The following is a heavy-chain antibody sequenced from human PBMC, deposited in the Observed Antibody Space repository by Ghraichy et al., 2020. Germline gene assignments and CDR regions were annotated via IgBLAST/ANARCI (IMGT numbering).Heavy chain of an antibody. J-gene: IGHJ4*02. D-gene: IGHD5-24*01. V-gene: IGHV3-33*01. CDR1: GFTFSSYG. Sequence: LSLTCAASGFTFSSYGMHWVRQAPGKGLEWVAVTWYDGSNKYYADSVKGRFTISRDNSKNTLYLQMNSLRAEDTAVYYCARDLGDGYNDFDYWGQGTLVTVSS. CDR2: TWYDGSNK. CDR3: ARDLGDGYNDFDY.